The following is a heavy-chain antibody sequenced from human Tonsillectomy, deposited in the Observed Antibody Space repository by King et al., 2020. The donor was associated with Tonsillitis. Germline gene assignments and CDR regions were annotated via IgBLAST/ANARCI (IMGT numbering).Heavy chain of an antibody. V-gene: IGHV4-39*02. CDR3: ARYVSGSFDY. CDR1: GGSLRSSDHY. D-gene: IGHD1-26*01. CDR2: MDYSGPN. J-gene: IGHJ4*02. Sequence: HLQLQESGPGVLKPSETLSLTCTFSGGSLRSSDHYLAWVRPPPGKGLEWMGYMDYSGPNFYNPSPKSRITISGGTSENRFSLKLSSVTAADTAVYFCARYVSGSFDYWGQGALVTVSS.